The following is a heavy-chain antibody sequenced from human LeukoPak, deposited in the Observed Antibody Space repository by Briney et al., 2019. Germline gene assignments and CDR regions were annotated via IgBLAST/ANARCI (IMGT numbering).Heavy chain of an antibody. Sequence: GSLRLSCAASGFTFSSYAMSWVRQAPGKGLEWVSTISGSGGSTYSADSVKGRFTISRDNSKNTLYLQMNSLRAEDTAVYYCAKEIYSYDYYFDCWGQGTLVSVSS. CDR1: GFTFSSYA. V-gene: IGHV3-23*01. CDR3: AKEIYSYDYYFDC. J-gene: IGHJ4*02. D-gene: IGHD5-18*01. CDR2: ISGSGGST.